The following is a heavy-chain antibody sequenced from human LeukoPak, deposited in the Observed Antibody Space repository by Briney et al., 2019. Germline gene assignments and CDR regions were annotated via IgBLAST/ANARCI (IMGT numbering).Heavy chain of an antibody. CDR2: IIPIFGTA. V-gene: IGHV1-69*13. D-gene: IGHD5-24*01. CDR1: GGTFSSYA. Sequence: SVTVSFTASGGTFSSYAISWVRQAPGQGLEWMGGIIPIFGTANYAQKFQGRVTITADESTSTAYMELSSLRSEDTAVYYCARDGIDGYNPYYYGMDVWGQGTTVTVSS. CDR3: ARDGIDGYNPYYYGMDV. J-gene: IGHJ6*02.